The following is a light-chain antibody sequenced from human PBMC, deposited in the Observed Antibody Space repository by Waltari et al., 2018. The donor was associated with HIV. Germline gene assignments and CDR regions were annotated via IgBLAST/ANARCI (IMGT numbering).Light chain of an antibody. CDR2: EVN. J-gene: IGLJ1*01. CDR3: SSYTSTSTPYV. V-gene: IGLV2-14*01. CDR1: SSDVGGYNY. Sequence: QPASVPGSPGQSIALSCTGTSSDVGGYNYVSWYQQHQGNAPKFMIYEVNNRPSGVSNRFYCSKSGNTASLTISGLQAEDEADYYCSSYTSTSTPYVFGTATKVTVL.